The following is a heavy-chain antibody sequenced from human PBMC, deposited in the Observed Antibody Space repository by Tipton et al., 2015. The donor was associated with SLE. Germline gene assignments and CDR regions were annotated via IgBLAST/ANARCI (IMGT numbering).Heavy chain of an antibody. CDR1: GGSISSGSYY. CDR2: VFYSGTT. V-gene: IGHV4-61*10. CDR3: TGEWQQVVGVAY. J-gene: IGHJ4*02. D-gene: IGHD3-16*01. Sequence: TLSLTCTVSGGSISSGSYYWSWIRQPAGKGLEWLGNVFYSGTTYYNPSLKSRISISVDTSINQFSLNLSSVTAADTAVYYCTGEWQQVVGVAYWGLGALVTVSS.